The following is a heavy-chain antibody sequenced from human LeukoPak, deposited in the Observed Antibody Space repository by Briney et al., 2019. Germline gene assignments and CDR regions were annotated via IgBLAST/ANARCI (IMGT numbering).Heavy chain of an antibody. CDR1: GFTVSSNY. D-gene: IGHD3-3*01. Sequence: SGGSLRLSCAASGFTVSSNYMSWVRQAPGKGLEWVSVIYSGGSTYYADSVKGRFTISRDSAKNTLYLQMNSLRAEDTAVYYCARAKVFWSGSPFWGQGTLVTVSS. CDR3: ARAKVFWSGSPF. V-gene: IGHV3-53*01. J-gene: IGHJ4*02. CDR2: IYSGGST.